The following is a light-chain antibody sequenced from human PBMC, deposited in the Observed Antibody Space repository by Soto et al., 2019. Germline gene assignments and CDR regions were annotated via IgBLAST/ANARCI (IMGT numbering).Light chain of an antibody. Sequence: QSVLTQPPSASGTPGQRVTIFCSGSSSNIGSNIVNWYQQLPGTAPKLLIYSRNQRPSGVPDRFSASKSGTSASLAISGLQSEDEADYYCETWDDSLTGVVFGGGTKLTVL. J-gene: IGLJ3*02. V-gene: IGLV1-44*01. CDR3: ETWDDSLTGVV. CDR2: SRN. CDR1: SSNIGSNI.